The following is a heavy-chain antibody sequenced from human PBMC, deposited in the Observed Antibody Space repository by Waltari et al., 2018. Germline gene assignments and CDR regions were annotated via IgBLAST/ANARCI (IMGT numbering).Heavy chain of an antibody. CDR3: ATWRWGQSEFDY. D-gene: IGHD7-27*01. V-gene: IGHV3-23*01. CDR2: ISGRGTNT. CDR1: GCTFSRYA. J-gene: IGHJ4*02. Sequence: EVHLLESGGGLVQPGGSLRLSCAASGCTFSRYAMTWVRRGPGKGLGWVSAISGRGTNTWSADSVKGRFSISRDNSKNTLYLQMNSLRAEDTAVYYCATWRWGQSEFDYWGQGTLVTVSS.